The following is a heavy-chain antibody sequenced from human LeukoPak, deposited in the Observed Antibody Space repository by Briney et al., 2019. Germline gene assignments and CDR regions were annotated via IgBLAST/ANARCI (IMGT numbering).Heavy chain of an antibody. CDR1: GYTFTGYY. Sequence: ASVKVSCKASGYTFTGYYMHWVRQAPGQGLEWMGWISAYNGNTNYAQKLQGRVTMTTDTSTSTAYMELRSLRSDDTAVYYCASPWDVWGKGTTVTVSS. CDR3: ASPWDV. CDR2: ISAYNGNT. J-gene: IGHJ6*04. V-gene: IGHV1-18*04.